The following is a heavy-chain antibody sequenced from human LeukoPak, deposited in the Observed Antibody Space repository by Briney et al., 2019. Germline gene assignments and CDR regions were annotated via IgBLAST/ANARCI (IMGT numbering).Heavy chain of an antibody. CDR2: INPNSGGT. CDR1: GYTFTGYY. CDR3: ASIHDYVWGSYRHDY. J-gene: IGHJ4*02. Sequence: ASVKVSCKASGYTFTGYYMHWVRRAPGQGLEWMGRINPNSGGTNYAQKFQGRVTMTRDTSISTAYMELSRLRSDDTAVYYCASIHDYVWGSYRHDYWGQGTLVTVSS. D-gene: IGHD3-16*02. V-gene: IGHV1-2*06.